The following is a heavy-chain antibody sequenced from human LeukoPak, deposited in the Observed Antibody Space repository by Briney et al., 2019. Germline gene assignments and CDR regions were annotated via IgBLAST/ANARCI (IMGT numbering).Heavy chain of an antibody. CDR2: IRYDGSNK. J-gene: IGHJ6*03. CDR1: GFTFSSYG. Sequence: GGSLRLSCAASGFTFSSYGMHWVRQAPGKGLEWVAFIRYDGSNKYYADSVKGRFTISRDNSKNTLYLQMNSLRAEDTAVYYCAKDRSSSWYYYYYYYYMDVWGKGTTVTISS. V-gene: IGHV3-30*02. D-gene: IGHD6-13*01. CDR3: AKDRSSSWYYYYYYYYMDV.